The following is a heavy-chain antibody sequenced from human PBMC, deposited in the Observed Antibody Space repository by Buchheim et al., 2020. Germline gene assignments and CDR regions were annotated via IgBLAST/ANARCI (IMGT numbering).Heavy chain of an antibody. CDR3: ARHYYGMDV. J-gene: IGHJ6*02. Sequence: EVQLLESGGGLVQPGGSLRLSCAASGFTFSSYAMSWVRQAPGKGLEWVANIKQDGSEKYYVDSVKGRFTISRDNAKSSLYLQMNSLRPEDTAVYYCARHYYGMDVWGQGTT. V-gene: IGHV3-7*01. CDR1: GFTFSSYA. CDR2: IKQDGSEK.